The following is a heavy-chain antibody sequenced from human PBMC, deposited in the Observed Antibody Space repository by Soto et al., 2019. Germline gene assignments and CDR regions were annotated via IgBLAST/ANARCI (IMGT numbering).Heavy chain of an antibody. D-gene: IGHD3-10*02. Sequence: SGTLSLTGTVSGGSISSSSYYWGWIRQPPGKGLEWIGYIFYSGSTYYNLSLKSRVTISVDTSKNQFSLKLSSVTAADTAVYYCARTLFGWGIWFDPWGQGTLVTVSS. J-gene: IGHJ5*02. CDR1: GGSISSSSYY. V-gene: IGHV4-39*07. CDR2: IFYSGST. CDR3: ARTLFGWGIWFDP.